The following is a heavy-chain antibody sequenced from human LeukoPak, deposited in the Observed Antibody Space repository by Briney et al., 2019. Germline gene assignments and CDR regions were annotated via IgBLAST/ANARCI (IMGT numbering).Heavy chain of an antibody. CDR2: INGDGRRT. J-gene: IGHJ4*02. D-gene: IGHD5-12*01. CDR3: VRGTSRKNGYSGDDPY. V-gene: IGHV3-74*01. CDR1: GFTFSNYW. Sequence: GASLRLSCAASGFTFSNYWMHWVRLAPGKGLVWVSRINGDGRRTTYEDSVKGRFTISRDNARNTVFLQMNSLRAEDTAVYYCVRGTSRKNGYSGDDPYWGQGTLVIVSS.